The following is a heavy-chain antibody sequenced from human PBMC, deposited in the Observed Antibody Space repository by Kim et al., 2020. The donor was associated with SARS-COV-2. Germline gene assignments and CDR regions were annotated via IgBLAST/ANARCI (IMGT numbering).Heavy chain of an antibody. J-gene: IGHJ5*02. D-gene: IGHD5-12*01. Sequence: SVKVSCKASGGTFSSYAISWVRQAPGQGLEWMGGIIPIFGTANYAQKFQGRVTITADESTSTAYMELSSLRSEDTAVYYCARDEDSGYDLGVWFDPWGQGTLVTVSS. CDR3: ARDEDSGYDLGVWFDP. CDR2: IIPIFGTA. V-gene: IGHV1-69*13. CDR1: GGTFSSYA.